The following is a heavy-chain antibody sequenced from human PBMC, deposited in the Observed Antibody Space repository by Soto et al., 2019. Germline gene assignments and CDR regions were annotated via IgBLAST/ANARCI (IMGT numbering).Heavy chain of an antibody. V-gene: IGHV1-3*01. Sequence: ASVKVSCKASGYTFTSYAMHWVRQAPGQRLEWMGRINAGNGNTKYSQKFQGRVTITRDTSASTAYMELSSLRSEDTAVYYCAFSIGSQGEFDPWGQGTLVTVSS. J-gene: IGHJ5*02. CDR1: GYTFTSYA. CDR3: AFSIGSQGEFDP. D-gene: IGHD3-10*01. CDR2: INAGNGNT.